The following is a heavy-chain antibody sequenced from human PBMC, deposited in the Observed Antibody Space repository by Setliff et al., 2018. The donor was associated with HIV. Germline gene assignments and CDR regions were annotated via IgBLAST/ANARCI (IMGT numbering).Heavy chain of an antibody. CDR2: MNQDGSEK. V-gene: IGHV3-7*01. CDR1: GFTFSRYW. CDR3: ASPHYDYVWGSYQPDY. J-gene: IGHJ4*02. Sequence: QSGGSLRLSCAASGFTFSRYWMSWVRQAPGKGLEWVAKMNQDGSEKYYVDSVQGRFTISRDNAKNSLYLQMNSLRAEDTAVYYCASPHYDYVWGSYQPDYWGQGTLVTVSS. D-gene: IGHD3-16*02.